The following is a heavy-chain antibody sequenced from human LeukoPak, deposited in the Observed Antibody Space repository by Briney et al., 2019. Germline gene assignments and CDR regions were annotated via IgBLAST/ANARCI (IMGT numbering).Heavy chain of an antibody. D-gene: IGHD2-21*02. V-gene: IGHV1-46*01. CDR3: ARDPPPHIVVVTAVPELGSY. Sequence: ASVKVSCKASGYTFTSYYMHWVRQAPGQGLEWMGIINPSGGSTSYAQKFQGRVTMTRDTSTSTVYMELSSLRSEDTAVYYCARDPPPHIVVVTAVPELGSYWGQGTLVTVSS. CDR1: GYTFTSYY. CDR2: INPSGGST. J-gene: IGHJ4*02.